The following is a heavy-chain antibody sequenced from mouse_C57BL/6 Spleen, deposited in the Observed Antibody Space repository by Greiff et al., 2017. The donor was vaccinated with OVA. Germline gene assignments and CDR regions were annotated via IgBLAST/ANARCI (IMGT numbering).Heavy chain of an antibody. CDR1: GYTFTSYW. D-gene: IGHD2-3*01. J-gene: IGHJ4*01. Sequence: QVQLQQPGAELVRPGSSVKLSCKASGYTFTSYWMHWVKQRPIQGLEWIGNIDPSDSETHYNQKFKDKATLTVDKSSSTAYMQLSSLTSEDCAVYYCARSGGYDGYYPYAMDYWGQGTSVTVSS. V-gene: IGHV1-52*01. CDR3: ARSGGYDGYYPYAMDY. CDR2: IDPSDSET.